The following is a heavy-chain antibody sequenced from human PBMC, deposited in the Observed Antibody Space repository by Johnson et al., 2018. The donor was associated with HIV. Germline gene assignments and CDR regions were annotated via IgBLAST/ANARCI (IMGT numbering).Heavy chain of an antibody. CDR2: IWYDGSNN. CDR3: AKEGYYDPEPGHGNRAVAFDI. J-gene: IGHJ3*02. D-gene: IGHD3-16*01. V-gene: IGHV3-33*06. CDR1: GFTFSSYG. Sequence: QVQLVESGGGVVQPGRSLRLSCAASGFTFSSYGMHWVRQAPGKGLEWVAVIWYDGSNNYYADSVKGRFTISRDNSKNTLCLQMNSLRAEGTAVYYCAKEGYYDPEPGHGNRAVAFDIWGQGTMVTVSS.